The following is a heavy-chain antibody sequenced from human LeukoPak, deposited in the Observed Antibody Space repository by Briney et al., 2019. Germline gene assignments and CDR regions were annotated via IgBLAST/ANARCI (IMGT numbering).Heavy chain of an antibody. CDR3: ATEPGYRSGGRCYGGWFDP. CDR1: GGSFSGYS. J-gene: IGHJ5*02. Sequence: PSETLSLTCAVYGGSFSGYSWSWIRQPPGKGLEWIGEINHSGSTNYNPSLESRVTISVDTSKNQFSLKLSSVTAADTAVYYCATEPGYRSGGRCYGGWFDPWGQGTLVTVSS. CDR2: INHSGST. V-gene: IGHV4-34*01. D-gene: IGHD2-15*01.